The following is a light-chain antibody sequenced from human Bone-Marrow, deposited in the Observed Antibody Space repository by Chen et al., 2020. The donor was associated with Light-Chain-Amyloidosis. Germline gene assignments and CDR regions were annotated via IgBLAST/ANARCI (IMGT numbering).Light chain of an antibody. Sequence: SYELTQPSSVSVAPGQTATLACGGNNIGSTSVPWYQQTPGQAPLLVVYDDSDRPSGIPERLSVSNCGNTATLTNSRVEAGDESDYYCQVWDRLSDRPVVGGETKLTVL. V-gene: IGLV3-21*02. CDR3: QVWDRLSDRPV. CDR2: DDS. CDR1: NIGSTS. J-gene: IGLJ3*02.